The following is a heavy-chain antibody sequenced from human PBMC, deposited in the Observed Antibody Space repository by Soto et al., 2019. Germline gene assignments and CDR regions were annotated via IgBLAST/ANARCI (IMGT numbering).Heavy chain of an antibody. CDR2: INSDGSST. CDR1: GFTFSSYW. Sequence: PGGSLRLSCAASGFTFSSYWMHWVRQAPGKGLVWVSRINSDGSSTSYADSVKGRFTISRDNAKNTLYLQMNSPRAEDAAVYYCARRDYYDSSGYGPWGQGTLVTVSS. D-gene: IGHD3-22*01. CDR3: ARRDYYDSSGYGP. V-gene: IGHV3-74*01. J-gene: IGHJ5*02.